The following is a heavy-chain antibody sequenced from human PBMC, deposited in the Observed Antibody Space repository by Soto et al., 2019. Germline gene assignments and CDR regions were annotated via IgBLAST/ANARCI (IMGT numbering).Heavy chain of an antibody. CDR3: ARSPPPGYSGSYSDY. Sequence: PGESLKISCKGSGYSFTSYWISWVRQMPGKGLEWMGRIDPSDSYTNYSPSFQGHVTISADKSISTAYLQWSSLKASDTAMYYCARSPPPGYSGSYSDYWGQGTLVTVSS. CDR2: IDPSDSYT. J-gene: IGHJ4*02. CDR1: GYSFTSYW. V-gene: IGHV5-10-1*01. D-gene: IGHD1-26*01.